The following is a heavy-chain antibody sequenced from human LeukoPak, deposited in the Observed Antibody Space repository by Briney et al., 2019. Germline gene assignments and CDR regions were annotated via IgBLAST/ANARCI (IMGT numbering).Heavy chain of an antibody. D-gene: IGHD2-2*01. CDR3: AKGYRDCSSTSCYYYYYMDV. J-gene: IGHJ6*03. CDR1: GFTFSSYG. Sequence: GGSLRLSCAASGFTFSSYGMHWVRQAPDKGLEWVAFIRYDGSNKYYADSVKGRFTISRDNSKNTLYLQMNSLRAEDTAVYYCAKGYRDCSSTSCYYYYYMDVWGKGTTVTVSS. CDR2: IRYDGSNK. V-gene: IGHV3-30*02.